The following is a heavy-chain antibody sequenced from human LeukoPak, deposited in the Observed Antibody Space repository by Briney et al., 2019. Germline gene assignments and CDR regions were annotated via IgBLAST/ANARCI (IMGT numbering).Heavy chain of an antibody. CDR2: VSYNRNT. CDR1: GGSISPFS. J-gene: IGHJ2*01. V-gene: IGHV4-59*01. Sequence: SETLSLTCTVSGGSISPFSWSWIRQPPGKGLEYIGYVSYNRNTNSNPSLYSRVTISIDTSKTQFSLRLNSVTAADTAVYYCARSQAKLFNSYFDLWGRGTPVTVPS. CDR3: ARSQAKLFNSYFDL. D-gene: IGHD4-23*01.